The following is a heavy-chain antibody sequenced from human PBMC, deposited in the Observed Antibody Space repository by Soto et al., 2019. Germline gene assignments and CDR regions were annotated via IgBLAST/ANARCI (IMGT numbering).Heavy chain of an antibody. J-gene: IGHJ4*02. V-gene: IGHV4-31*03. Sequence: SETLSLTCTVSGGSISSGGYYWSWIRQHPGKGLEWIGYIYYSGSTYYNPSLKSRVTISVDTSKNQFSLKLSSVTAADTAVYYCARAGGTLRYFDWLSDPFDYWGQGTLVIVSS. CDR2: IYYSGST. CDR3: ARAGGTLRYFDWLSDPFDY. D-gene: IGHD3-9*01. CDR1: GGSISSGGYY.